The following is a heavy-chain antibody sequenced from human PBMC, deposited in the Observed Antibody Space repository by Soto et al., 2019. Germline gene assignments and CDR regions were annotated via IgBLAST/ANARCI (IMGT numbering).Heavy chain of an antibody. CDR1: GYTFTSYG. V-gene: IGHV1-18*01. CDR3: ARELYYDSSGYPPLQH. J-gene: IGHJ1*01. Sequence: ASVKVSCKASGYTFTSYGISWVRQAPGQGLEWMGWISAYNGNTNYAQKLQGRVTMTTDTSTSTAYMELRSLRSDDTAVYYCARELYYDSSGYPPLQHWGQGTLVTVSS. D-gene: IGHD3-22*01. CDR2: ISAYNGNT.